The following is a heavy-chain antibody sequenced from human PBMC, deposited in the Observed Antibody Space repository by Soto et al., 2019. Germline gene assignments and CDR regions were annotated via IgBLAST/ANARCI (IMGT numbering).Heavy chain of an antibody. CDR2: IAYDGSNR. CDR1: GFTFNIDG. J-gene: IGHJ4*02. D-gene: IGHD2-8*02. V-gene: IGHV3-30*18. CDR3: AKDGGTGKYYDY. Sequence: QVQLVESGGGVVQPRRSLRLSCAASGFTFNIDGMHWVRQAPGKGLEWVSVIAYDGSNRYYADSVKGRFTISRDNSKNTLYLQMNSLRPEDTAVYYCAKDGGTGKYYDYWGQGTLVTVSS.